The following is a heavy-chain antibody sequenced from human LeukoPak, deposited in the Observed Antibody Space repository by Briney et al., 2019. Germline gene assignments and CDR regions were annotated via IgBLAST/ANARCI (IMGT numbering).Heavy chain of an antibody. Sequence: GGSLRLSCAASGFIFSSYAMNWVRQAPGKGLEWCSGISDSGDRIYYADSVKGRFTTSRDNSKNTLYLQMNSLRPDDTAVYYCARGEPTASFDYWGQGTLVTVSS. V-gene: IGHV3-23*01. CDR1: GFIFSSYA. CDR3: ARGEPTASFDY. D-gene: IGHD1-14*01. J-gene: IGHJ4*02. CDR2: ISDSGDRI.